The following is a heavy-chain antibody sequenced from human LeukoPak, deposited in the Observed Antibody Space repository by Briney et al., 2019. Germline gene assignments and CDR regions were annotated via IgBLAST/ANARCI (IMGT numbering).Heavy chain of an antibody. CDR2: IKQDGREK. J-gene: IGHJ3*02. V-gene: IGHV3-7*01. Sequence: GGSLRLSCTASGFTFSGYWMSWVRQAPGKGLEWVAHIKQDGREKYYVDYVKGRFTISRDNANNSLYLQMNSLRAEDTAVYYCARDWVESGGYYYGAFDIWGQGTMVTVSS. CDR1: GFTFSGYW. D-gene: IGHD3-22*01. CDR3: ARDWVESGGYYYGAFDI.